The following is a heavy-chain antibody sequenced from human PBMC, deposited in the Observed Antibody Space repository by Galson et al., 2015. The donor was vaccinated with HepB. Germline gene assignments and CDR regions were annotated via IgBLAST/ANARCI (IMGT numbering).Heavy chain of an antibody. CDR2: INRDGGIT. CDR1: GFTLSGYW. V-gene: IGHV3-74*01. CDR3: ARVMSSDSLAIDY. D-gene: IGHD2-8*01. J-gene: IGHJ4*02. Sequence: SLRLSCAASGFTLSGYWIHWVRQAPGKGLVWVSRINRDGGITSYADSVTGRFSISRDNAKNTVYLQMNNLRAEDTAVYYCARVMSSDSLAIDYWGQGTLVTVSS.